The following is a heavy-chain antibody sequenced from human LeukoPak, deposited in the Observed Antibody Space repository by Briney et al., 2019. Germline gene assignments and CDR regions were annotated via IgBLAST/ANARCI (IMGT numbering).Heavy chain of an antibody. CDR1: GFTFSSYG. CDR3: ARGGFPAWGTFGYSSGWYYFDY. J-gene: IGHJ4*02. Sequence: PGGSLRLSCAASGFTFSSYGMSWVRQAPGKGLEWVSAISGSGGSTYYADSVKGRFTISRDNSKNTLYLQMNSLRAGDTAVYYCARGGFPAWGTFGYSSGWYYFDYWGQGTLVTVSS. V-gene: IGHV3-23*01. CDR2: ISGSGGST. D-gene: IGHD6-19*01.